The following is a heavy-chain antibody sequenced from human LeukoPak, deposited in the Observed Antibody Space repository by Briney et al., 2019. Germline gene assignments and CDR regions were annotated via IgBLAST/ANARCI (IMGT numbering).Heavy chain of an antibody. J-gene: IGHJ4*02. Sequence: ASVKVSCKPSGYTLTSFAISWVRQAPGQGLEWMAWININDGHTVYAQGFQDRVTLTTDSSTSTAHMDLWSLRSDDTAIYYCARDDWGEDYWGQGTPVTVSS. CDR3: ARDDWGEDY. CDR2: ININDGHT. CDR1: GYTLTSFA. D-gene: IGHD7-27*01. V-gene: IGHV1-18*01.